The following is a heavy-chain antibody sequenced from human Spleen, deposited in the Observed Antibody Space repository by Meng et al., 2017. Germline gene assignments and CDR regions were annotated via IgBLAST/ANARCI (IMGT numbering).Heavy chain of an antibody. V-gene: IGHV4-34*01. CDR1: GGSFSDYD. J-gene: IGHJ4*02. CDR3: ARGPTTMAHDFDY. CDR2: INHSGST. D-gene: IGHD4-11*01. Sequence: QWQLQQWGAGLLKPSETLSLTCVVSGGSFSDYDWSWIRQPPGKGLEWIGEINHSGSTNYNPSLESRATISVDTSQNNLSLKLSSVTAADSAVYYCARGPTTMAHDFDYWGQGTLVTVSS.